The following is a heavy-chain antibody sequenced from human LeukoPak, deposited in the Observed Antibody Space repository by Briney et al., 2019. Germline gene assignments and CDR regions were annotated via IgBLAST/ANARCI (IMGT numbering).Heavy chain of an antibody. D-gene: IGHD5-18*01. J-gene: IGHJ4*02. Sequence: PGGSLRLSCAASGFTFSSYAMSWVRQAPGKGLEWVSAISGSGGSTYYADSVKGRFTISRDNSKNTLYLQMNSLRAEDTAVYYCAEARGRIQLFDYWGQGTLVTVSS. V-gene: IGHV3-23*01. CDR1: GFTFSSYA. CDR3: AEARGRIQLFDY. CDR2: ISGSGGST.